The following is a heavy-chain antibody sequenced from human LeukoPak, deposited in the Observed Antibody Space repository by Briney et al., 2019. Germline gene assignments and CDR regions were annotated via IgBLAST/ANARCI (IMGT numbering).Heavy chain of an antibody. J-gene: IGHJ4*02. CDR2: INWNAGST. Sequence: PGGSLRFSCAVSGFTFDAYGMSWVRHAPGEGLEWVSGINWNAGSTVYVDSVKGRFTISRDSAKNSLYLQMNSLRADDTAVYYCANSGLNRFEYWGQGALVTVSS. CDR3: ANSGLNRFEY. D-gene: IGHD2-15*01. CDR1: GFTFDAYG. V-gene: IGHV3-20*04.